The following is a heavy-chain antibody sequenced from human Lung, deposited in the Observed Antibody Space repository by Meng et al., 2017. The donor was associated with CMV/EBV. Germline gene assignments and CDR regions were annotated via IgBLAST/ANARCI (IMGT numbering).Heavy chain of an antibody. D-gene: IGHD3-22*01. CDR1: GDTFRSHA. CDR3: ARALYYYDSSGYYPYFDY. V-gene: IGHV1-69*10. J-gene: IGHJ4*02. Sequence: SVXVSXKASGDTFRSHAISWVRQAPGQGLEWMGGIIPILGIATYAQKFQGRVAIAADKSTTTAYMELSRLRSEDTAVYFCARALYYYDSSGYYPYFDYLGQGXLVTVSS. CDR2: IIPILGIA.